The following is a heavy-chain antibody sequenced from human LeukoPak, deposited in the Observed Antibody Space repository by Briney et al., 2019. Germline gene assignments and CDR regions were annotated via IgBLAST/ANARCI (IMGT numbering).Heavy chain of an antibody. J-gene: IGHJ4*02. V-gene: IGHV1-69*01. D-gene: IGHD3-22*01. CDR3: ALVGDSSGYYHYFDY. Sequence: GASVKVSCTASGGTFSSYAISWVRQAPGQGLEWMGGIIPIFGTANYAQKFQGRVTITADESTSTAYMELSSLRSEDTAVYYCALVGDSSGYYHYFDYWGQGTLVTVSS. CDR1: GGTFSSYA. CDR2: IIPIFGTA.